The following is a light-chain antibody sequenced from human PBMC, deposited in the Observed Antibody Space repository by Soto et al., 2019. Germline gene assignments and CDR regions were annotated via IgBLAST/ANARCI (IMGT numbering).Light chain of an antibody. J-gene: IGKJ3*01. CDR1: QSVGSSY. Sequence: EIVLTQSPGTLSLSPGEGATLSCRASQSVGSSYLAWYQQKPGQAPRLLIYGASSRATGIPDRFSGSGSGTDFTLTISRLEPEDFAVYYCQQYATSPFPFGPGTKVDIK. V-gene: IGKV3-20*01. CDR2: GAS. CDR3: QQYATSPFP.